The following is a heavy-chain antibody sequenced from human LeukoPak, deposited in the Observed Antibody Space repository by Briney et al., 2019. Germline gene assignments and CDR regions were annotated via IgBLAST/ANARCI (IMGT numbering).Heavy chain of an antibody. D-gene: IGHD3-16*02. J-gene: IGHJ4*02. CDR3: ARAYYDYVWGSYRYRYFDY. V-gene: IGHV4-59*01. Sequence: PSETLSLTCTVSGGSISSYYWSWIRQPPGKGLERIGYIYYSGSTNYNPSLKSRVTISVDTSKNQFSLKLSSVTAADTAVYYCARAYYDYVWGSYRYRYFDYWGQGTLVTVSS. CDR2: IYYSGST. CDR1: GGSISSYY.